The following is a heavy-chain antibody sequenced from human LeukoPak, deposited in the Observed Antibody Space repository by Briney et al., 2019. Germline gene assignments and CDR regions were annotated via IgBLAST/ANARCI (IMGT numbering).Heavy chain of an antibody. CDR1: GGSFSGYY. J-gene: IGHJ4*02. Sequence: SETLSLTCAVYGGSFSGYYWSWIRQPPGKGLEWIGEINHSGSTNYNPCLKSRVTISVDTSKNQCSLKLSSVTAADTAVYYCARVNGYSSSWYDYWGQGTLVTVSS. CDR2: INHSGST. V-gene: IGHV4-34*01. D-gene: IGHD6-13*01. CDR3: ARVNGYSSSWYDY.